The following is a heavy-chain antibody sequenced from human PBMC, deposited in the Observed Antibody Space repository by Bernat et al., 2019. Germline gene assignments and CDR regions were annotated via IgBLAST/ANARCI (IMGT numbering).Heavy chain of an antibody. Sequence: QQQVPGSGLVKPSQTLSLTCAVSGGSISSGGYSWNWIRQPPGKGLEWIGYIYHSGSTYHNPSLKSRVTISVDRSKNQFSLKLSSVTAADTAVYYCAREVGATIFDYWGQGTLVTVSS. CDR3: AREVGATIFDY. J-gene: IGHJ4*02. V-gene: IGHV4-30-2*01. CDR1: GGSISSGGYS. CDR2: IYHSGST. D-gene: IGHD1-26*01.